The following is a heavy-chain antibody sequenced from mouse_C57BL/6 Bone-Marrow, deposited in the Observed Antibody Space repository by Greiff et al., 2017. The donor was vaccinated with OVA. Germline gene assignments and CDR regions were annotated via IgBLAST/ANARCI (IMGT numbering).Heavy chain of an antibody. J-gene: IGHJ2*01. Sequence: EVKLVESGGDLVKPGGSLKLSCAASGFTFSSYGMSWVRQTPDKRLEWVATISSVGSYTYYPDSVKGRFTISRDNAKNTLYLQMSSLKSEDTAMYYCARHRRYFDYWGQGTTLTVSS. CDR1: GFTFSSYG. CDR3: ARHRRYFDY. CDR2: ISSVGSYT. V-gene: IGHV5-6*01.